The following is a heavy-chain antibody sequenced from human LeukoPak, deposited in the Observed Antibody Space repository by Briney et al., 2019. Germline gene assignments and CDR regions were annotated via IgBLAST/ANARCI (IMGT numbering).Heavy chain of an antibody. CDR3: VKPPYNDYAPSHSFDY. V-gene: IGHV3-23*01. Sequence: GGSLRLSCAVSGFTFNSYAMSWVRQAPGKGLEWVSAISGSGGGTYYADSVKGRFTISRDNSKNTLYLQMNSLRAEDTAVYYCVKPPYNDYAPSHSFDYWGQGTLVTVSS. J-gene: IGHJ4*02. CDR1: GFTFNSYA. CDR2: ISGSGGGT. D-gene: IGHD3-16*01.